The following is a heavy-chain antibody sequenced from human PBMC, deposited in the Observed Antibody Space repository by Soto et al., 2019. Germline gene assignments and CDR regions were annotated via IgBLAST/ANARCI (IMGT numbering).Heavy chain of an antibody. V-gene: IGHV1-8*01. J-gene: IGHJ6*02. CDR3: ARARRDXCEYQLRRCLYYYGMDV. Sequence: ASVEVSCKASGYTFTSYDINWVRQATGQGLEWMGWMNPNSGNTGYAQKFQGRVTMTRNTSISTAYMELSSLRSEDTAVYYCARARRDXCEYQLRRCLYYYGMDVWGQGTTVTVSS. CDR2: MNPNSGNT. D-gene: IGHD2-2*01. CDR1: GYTFTSYD.